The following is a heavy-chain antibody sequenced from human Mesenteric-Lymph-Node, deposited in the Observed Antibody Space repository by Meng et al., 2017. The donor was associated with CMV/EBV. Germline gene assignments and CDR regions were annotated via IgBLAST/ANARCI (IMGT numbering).Heavy chain of an antibody. D-gene: IGHD6-13*01. CDR1: GGTFSSYT. Sequence: VQLVQSGAEVKTPGSSVKVSCKASGGTFSSYTISWVRQAPGQGLEWMGRIIPILGIANYAQKFQGRVTITADKSTSTAYMELSSLRSEDTAVYYCAGGIAAAGSRWFDPWGQGTLVTVSS. CDR3: AGGIAAAGSRWFDP. J-gene: IGHJ5*02. V-gene: IGHV1-69*02. CDR2: IIPILGIA.